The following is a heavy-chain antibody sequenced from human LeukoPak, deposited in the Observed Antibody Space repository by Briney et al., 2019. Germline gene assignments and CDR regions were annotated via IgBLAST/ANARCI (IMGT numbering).Heavy chain of an antibody. CDR3: ARGKGKSRIVDY. V-gene: IGHV3-66*01. D-gene: IGHD2-15*01. J-gene: IGHJ4*02. CDR2: IYSGGTT. Sequence: PGGSLRLSCAASGFTVSGNLMSWVRQAPGQGLEWVSLIYSGGTTYYADSVKGRFTISSENSKNTLYLRMNSLRVEDTAVYFCARGKGKSRIVDYWGQGTLVTVSS. CDR1: GFTVSGNL.